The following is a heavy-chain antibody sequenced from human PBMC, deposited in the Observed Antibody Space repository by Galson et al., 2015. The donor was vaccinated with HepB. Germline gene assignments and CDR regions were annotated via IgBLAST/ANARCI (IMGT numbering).Heavy chain of an antibody. J-gene: IGHJ4*02. D-gene: IGHD5-24*01. Sequence: SLRLSCAASGFIFSDYYMSWIRQAPGKGLEWVSFISSSGNSKYYADSVKGRFTISRDNSRNSMILYMNSLRAEDTAIYYCARDLGPDGYQFDYWGLGTLVTVSS. CDR3: ARDLGPDGYQFDY. CDR1: GFIFSDYY. V-gene: IGHV3-11*01. CDR2: ISSSGNSK.